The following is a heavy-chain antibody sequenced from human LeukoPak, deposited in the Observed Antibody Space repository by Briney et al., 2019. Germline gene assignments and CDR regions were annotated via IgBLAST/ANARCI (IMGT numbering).Heavy chain of an antibody. CDR2: IYTSGST. V-gene: IGHV4-4*07. CDR1: GGSISSYY. Sequence: SETLSLTCTVSGGSISSYYWSWIRQPAGKGLGWIGRIYTSGSTNYNPSLKSRVTMSVDTSKNQFSLKLSSVTAADTAVYYCARYSYGLDYWGQGTLVTVSS. D-gene: IGHD5-18*01. J-gene: IGHJ4*02. CDR3: ARYSYGLDY.